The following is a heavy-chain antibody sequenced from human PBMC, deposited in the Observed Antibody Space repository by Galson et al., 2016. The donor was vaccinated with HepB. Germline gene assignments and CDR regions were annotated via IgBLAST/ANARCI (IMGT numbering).Heavy chain of an antibody. CDR2: ISSSGTSM. V-gene: IGHV3-48*02. CDR3: ARGVYGSGAFFRNYFDY. D-gene: IGHD3-10*01. Sequence: WISFISSSGTSMYYADSVKGRFTISRDNAKNSLYLQMKSLRDEDTAVYYCARGVYGSGAFFRNYFDYWGQGALVTVSS. J-gene: IGHJ4*02.